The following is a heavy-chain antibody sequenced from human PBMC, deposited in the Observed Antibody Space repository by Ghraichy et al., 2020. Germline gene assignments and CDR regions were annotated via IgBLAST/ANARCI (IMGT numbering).Heavy chain of an antibody. V-gene: IGHV4-59*01. D-gene: IGHD4/OR15-4a*01. CDR2: IYYSGNT. Sequence: SETLSLTCTVSGGSLSSYYWSWIRQPPGKGLEWIGYIYYSGNTDYNVSLKSRVTISADTSNNRFSLKLSSVTAADTAVYYCARTMGSFDYWGQGILVTVSS. CDR3: ARTMGSFDY. J-gene: IGHJ4*02. CDR1: GGSLSSYY.